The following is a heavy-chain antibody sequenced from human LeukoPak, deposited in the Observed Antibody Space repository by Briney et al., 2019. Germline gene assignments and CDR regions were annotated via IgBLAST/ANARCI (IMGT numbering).Heavy chain of an antibody. D-gene: IGHD1-20*01. Sequence: GASVRVSCKASGYTFTGYYMHWVRQAPGQGLEWMGWINPNSGGTNYAQKFQGRVTMTRDTSISTAYMELSRLRSDDTAVYYCARGQTSITGTGPYYYGMDVWGQGTTVTVSS. J-gene: IGHJ6*02. CDR1: GYTFTGYY. CDR3: ARGQTSITGTGPYYYGMDV. V-gene: IGHV1-2*02. CDR2: INPNSGGT.